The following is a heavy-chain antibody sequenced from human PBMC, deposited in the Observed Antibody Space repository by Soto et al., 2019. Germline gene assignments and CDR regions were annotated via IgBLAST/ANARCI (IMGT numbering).Heavy chain of an antibody. V-gene: IGHV1-2*04. Sequence: ASVKVSCKASGYTFTGYYMHWVRQAPGQGLEWMGWINPNSGGTNYAQKFQGWVTMTRDTSISTAYMELSRLRSDDTAVYYCARVSVATITRGAFDIWGQGTMVTVS. J-gene: IGHJ3*02. CDR1: GYTFTGYY. CDR3: ARVSVATITRGAFDI. CDR2: INPNSGGT. D-gene: IGHD5-12*01.